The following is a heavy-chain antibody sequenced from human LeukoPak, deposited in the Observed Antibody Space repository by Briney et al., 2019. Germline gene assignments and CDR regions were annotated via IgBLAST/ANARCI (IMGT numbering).Heavy chain of an antibody. CDR1: GFTFSSYW. CDR2: IKQDGSEK. CDR3: AKPDNSWSFDY. D-gene: IGHD6-13*01. V-gene: IGHV3-7*01. J-gene: IGHJ4*02. Sequence: PGGSLRLSCAASGFTFSSYWMSWVRQAPGKGLEWVANIKQDGSEKYYVDSVKGRFTISRDNAKNSLYLQMNSLRAEDTAVYYCAKPDNSWSFDYWGQGTLVTVSS.